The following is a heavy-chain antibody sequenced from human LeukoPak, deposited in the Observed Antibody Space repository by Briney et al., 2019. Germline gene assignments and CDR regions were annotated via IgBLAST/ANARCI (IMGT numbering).Heavy chain of an antibody. J-gene: IGHJ4*02. D-gene: IGHD3-3*01. CDR1: GFTFSSYA. Sequence: GGSLRLSCAASGFTFSSYAMRWVRQAPGKGLEWVSAISGSGGSTYYEDSVKGRFTISRDNSKNTLYLQMNSLRAEDTAVYYCAEGPDFWSGYYYGYWCQGTLVTVSA. CDR2: ISGSGGST. V-gene: IGHV3-23*01. CDR3: AEGPDFWSGYYYGY.